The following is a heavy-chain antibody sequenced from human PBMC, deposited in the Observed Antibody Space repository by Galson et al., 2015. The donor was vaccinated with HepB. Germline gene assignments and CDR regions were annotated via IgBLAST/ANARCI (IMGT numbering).Heavy chain of an antibody. CDR2: IDPSDSYT. V-gene: IGHV5-10-1*01. D-gene: IGHD6-6*01. Sequence: QSGAEVKKPGESLRISCKGSGYSFTSYWISWVRQMPGKGLEWMGRIDPSDSYTNYSPSFQGHVTISADKSISTAYLQWSSLRDEDTAVYYCARGLSVGFGGEYSSSWASGLYYYGMDVWGQGTTVTVSS. J-gene: IGHJ6*02. CDR1: GYSFTSYW. CDR3: ARGLSVGFGGEYSSSWASGLYYYGMDV.